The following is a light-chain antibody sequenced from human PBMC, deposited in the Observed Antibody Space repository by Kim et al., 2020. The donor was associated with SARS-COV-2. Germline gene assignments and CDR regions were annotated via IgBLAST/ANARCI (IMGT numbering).Light chain of an antibody. CDR3: QQYNYWPQT. Sequence: VSPGERATLSCRASQSVSSNLAWYQQKPGQAPRLLIYGASTRATDIPARFSGSGSGTEFTLTISSLQSEDFAVYFCQQYNYWPQTFGQGTKVDIK. J-gene: IGKJ1*01. CDR1: QSVSSN. V-gene: IGKV3-15*01. CDR2: GAS.